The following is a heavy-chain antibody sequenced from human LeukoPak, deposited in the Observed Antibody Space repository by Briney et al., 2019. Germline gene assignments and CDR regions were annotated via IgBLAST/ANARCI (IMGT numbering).Heavy chain of an antibody. Sequence: SVKVSCKASGGTLITHFISWVRQAPGQGLEWMGRIVPVLGIANYAQKFQGRVTITADKSTNTAYMEINNLRFEDTAVYYCARHSSRGQYYAFDFWGQGALVTVSP. CDR3: ARHSSRGQYYAFDF. V-gene: IGHV1-69*02. J-gene: IGHJ4*02. D-gene: IGHD3-3*01. CDR1: GGTLITHF. CDR2: IVPVLGIA.